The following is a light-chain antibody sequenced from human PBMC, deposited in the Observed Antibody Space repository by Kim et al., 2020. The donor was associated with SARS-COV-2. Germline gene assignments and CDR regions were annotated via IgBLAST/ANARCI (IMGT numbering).Light chain of an antibody. CDR3: MQALQTPYT. J-gene: IGKJ2*01. CDR1: QSVLHSNGYNY. Sequence: ETASISCRSSQSVLHSNGYNYLDWYLQKPGQSPQLLIYLGSDRASGVPDRFSGSGSGTDFTLKISRVEAEDVGIYYCMQALQTPYTFGQGTKLEI. CDR2: LGS. V-gene: IGKV2-28*01.